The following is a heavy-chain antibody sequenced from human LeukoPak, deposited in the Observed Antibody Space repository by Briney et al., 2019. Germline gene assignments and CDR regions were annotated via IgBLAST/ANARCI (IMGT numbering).Heavy chain of an antibody. CDR3: ARDRGWLQYIDY. D-gene: IGHD5-24*01. Sequence: GGSLRLSCAASGFTFGDYGMSWVRQAPGKGLEWVSSIYWNGGNTAYADSVKGRSTISSDTAKDPLYLQLNSLRAEDTAVYYCARDRGWLQYIDYWGQGTLVTVSS. CDR1: GFTFGDYG. CDR2: IYWNGGNT. V-gene: IGHV3-20*04. J-gene: IGHJ4*02.